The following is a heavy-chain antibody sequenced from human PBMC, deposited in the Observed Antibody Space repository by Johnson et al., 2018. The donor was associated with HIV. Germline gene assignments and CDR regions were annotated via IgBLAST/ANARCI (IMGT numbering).Heavy chain of an antibody. J-gene: IGHJ3*02. CDR2: ISYDGSNK. D-gene: IGHD3-10*01. CDR1: GFTFSDYY. Sequence: QVQLVESGGGLVKPGGSLRLSCAASGFTFSDYYMSWIRQAPGKGLEWVAVISYDGSNKYYADSVKGRFTISRDNSKNTLYLQMNSLRAEDTAVYYCAREGALGAYDAFDIWGQGTMVTVSS. V-gene: IGHV3-30*03. CDR3: AREGALGAYDAFDI.